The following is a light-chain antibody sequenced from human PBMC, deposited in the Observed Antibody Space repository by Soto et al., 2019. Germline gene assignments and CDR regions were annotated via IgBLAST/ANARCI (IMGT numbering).Light chain of an antibody. J-gene: IGKJ2*01. CDR1: QSVSSN. V-gene: IGKV3-15*01. CDR3: QQYNNWPPLYT. CDR2: GAS. Sequence: EIVMTQSPATLSVSPGERATLSCRASQSVSSNLAWYQQKPGQAPRLIIYGASTRATGIPARFSGSGSGTEFTRTISSLQSEDFAAYYCQQYNNWPPLYTFGQGTKTEIK.